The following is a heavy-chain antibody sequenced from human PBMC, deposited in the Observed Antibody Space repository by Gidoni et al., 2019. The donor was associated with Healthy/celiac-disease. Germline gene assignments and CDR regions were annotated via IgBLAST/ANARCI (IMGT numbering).Heavy chain of an antibody. J-gene: IGHJ5*02. D-gene: IGHD2-21*02. CDR1: GFTFSSYA. CDR2: ISGSGGST. V-gene: IGHV3-23*01. CDR3: AKEVAGYCGGDCSNWFDP. Sequence: EVQLLESGGGLVQPGGSLRLSCAASGFTFSSYAMSWVRQAPGKGLEWVAAISGSGGSTYYADSVKGRFTISRDNSKNTLYLQMNSLRAEDTAVYYCAKEVAGYCGGDCSNWFDPWGQGTLVTVSS.